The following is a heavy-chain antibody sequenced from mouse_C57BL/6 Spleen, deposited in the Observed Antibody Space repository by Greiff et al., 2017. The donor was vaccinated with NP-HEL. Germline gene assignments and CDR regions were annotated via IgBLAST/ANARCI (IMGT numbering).Heavy chain of an antibody. CDR2: IYPGDGDT. D-gene: IGHD1-1*01. Sequence: QVQLQQSGAELVKPGASVKISCKASGYAFSSYWMNWVKQRPGKGLEWIGQIYPGDGDTNYNGKFKGKATLTADKSSSTAYMQLSSLTSEDSAVYFCARRGLYGSSSYYAMDYWGQGTSVTVSS. V-gene: IGHV1-80*01. CDR3: ARRGLYGSSSYYAMDY. J-gene: IGHJ4*01. CDR1: GYAFSSYW.